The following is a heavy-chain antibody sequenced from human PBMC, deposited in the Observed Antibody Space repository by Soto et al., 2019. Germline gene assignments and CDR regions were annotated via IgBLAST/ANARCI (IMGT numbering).Heavy chain of an antibody. D-gene: IGHD6-19*01. CDR3: ARGGSGWYPNWFDP. Sequence: ASVKVSCKASGYTFTSYAMHWVRQAPGQRLEWMGWINAGNGNTKYSQKFQGRVNITKDTSASTAYMELSSLRSEDTAVYYCARGGSGWYPNWFDPWGQGTLVTVSS. J-gene: IGHJ5*02. CDR2: INAGNGNT. CDR1: GYTFTSYA. V-gene: IGHV1-3*01.